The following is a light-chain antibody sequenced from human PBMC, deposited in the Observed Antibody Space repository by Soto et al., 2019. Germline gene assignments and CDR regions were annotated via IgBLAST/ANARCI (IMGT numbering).Light chain of an antibody. CDR1: QSISSW. CDR3: QQYNSSPLT. V-gene: IGKV1-5*01. J-gene: IGKJ4*01. CDR2: DAS. Sequence: DIQMTQSPSTLSASVGDRVTITCRASQSISSWLAWYQQKPGKAPKLLIYDASSLESGVPSRFSGSGSGTEFTLTISRLHPDDFATYYCQQYNSSPLTFGGGNKVEIK.